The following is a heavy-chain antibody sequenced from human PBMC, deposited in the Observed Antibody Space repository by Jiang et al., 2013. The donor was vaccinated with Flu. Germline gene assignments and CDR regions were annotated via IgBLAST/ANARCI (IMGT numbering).Heavy chain of an antibody. D-gene: IGHD5-24*01. J-gene: IGHJ4*02. CDR2: ISPYNGHK. V-gene: IGHV1-18*04. CDR1: GYIFTSYD. Sequence: GAEVKKPGASVKVSCKASGYIFTSYDISWVRQAPGQGLEWMGWISPYNGHKNYAQKLQDRVTMTTDTSTSTAYMELRSLRSDDTAVYYCARGIHRDGYADDYWGQGTLVTVSS. CDR3: ARGIHRDGYADDY.